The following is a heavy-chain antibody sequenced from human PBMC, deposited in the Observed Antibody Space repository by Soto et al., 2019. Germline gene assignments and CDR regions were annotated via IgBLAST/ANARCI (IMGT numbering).Heavy chain of an antibody. Sequence: QVQLVQSGAEVKKPGASVKVSCKASGYTFTGYYIHWVRQAPGQGLEWMGWINTNSGGTNYAQKCQGRVTMTRDTSSSPADMELSRLTTDDTAVYDCARTQTKDYWGQGTLVTVSS. V-gene: IGHV1-2*02. CDR3: ARTQTKDY. CDR2: INTNSGGT. CDR1: GYTFTGYY. J-gene: IGHJ4*02.